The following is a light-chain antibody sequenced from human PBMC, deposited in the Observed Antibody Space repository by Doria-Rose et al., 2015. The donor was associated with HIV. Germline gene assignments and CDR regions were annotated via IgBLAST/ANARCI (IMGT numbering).Light chain of an antibody. J-gene: IGKJ1*01. Sequence: DIRLTQSPSTLSASVGDRVTITCRASQSINIWLAWYQQKPGKAPKLLIYKASSLEGGVPSRFSGSGSGTEFTLTISSLQPDDFATYYCQQYNSYWTFGQGTKVEIK. CDR3: QQYNSYWT. CDR1: QSINIW. V-gene: IGKV1-5*03. CDR2: KAS.